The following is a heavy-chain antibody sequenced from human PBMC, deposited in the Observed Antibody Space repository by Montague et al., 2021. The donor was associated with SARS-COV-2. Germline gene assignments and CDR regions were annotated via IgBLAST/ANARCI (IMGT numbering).Heavy chain of an antibody. D-gene: IGHD3-10*01. Sequence: ETLSLTCTVSGGSMSDHYWAWIRQPPGKGLEWPAYIYYSGSINSNASLKSRVSMSVDTSKNQFSLKLTSVTAADTAVYYCARAVSVRRAVNWFDPWGQGTLVTVSS. V-gene: IGHV4-59*11. CDR3: ARAVSVRRAVNWFDP. CDR2: IYYSGSI. CDR1: GGSMSDHY. J-gene: IGHJ5*02.